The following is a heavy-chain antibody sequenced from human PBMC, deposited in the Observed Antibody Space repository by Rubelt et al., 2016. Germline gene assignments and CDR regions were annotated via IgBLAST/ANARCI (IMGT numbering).Heavy chain of an antibody. D-gene: IGHD3-16*01. CDR1: GGSFTGYS. J-gene: IGHJ4*02. CDR3: ARLGKWSAGGVDY. V-gene: IGHV4-34*02. Sequence: QVQLQQWGAGLLNPSETLSLTCAVYGGSFTGYSWSWIRQPPGKGLEWIGEINDSGGTNYNPSLMRQVTISMDTTKNQFSLNRRTVTAADTAVYYCARLGKWSAGGVDYWGQGTLVTVSS. CDR2: INDSGGT.